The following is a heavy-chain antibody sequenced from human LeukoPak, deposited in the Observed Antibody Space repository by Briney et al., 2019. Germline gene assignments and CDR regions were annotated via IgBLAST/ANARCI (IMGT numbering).Heavy chain of an antibody. J-gene: IGHJ1*01. CDR1: GFTFSSYA. CDR3: VIVVVITSSEYFQH. CDR2: IYSGGST. V-gene: IGHV3-66*01. Sequence: GGSLRLSCAASGFTFSSYAMSWVRQAPGKGLEWVSVIYSGGSTYYADSVKGRFTISRDNSKNTLYLQMNSLRAEDTAVYYCVIVVVITSSEYFQHWGQGTLVTVSS. D-gene: IGHD3-22*01.